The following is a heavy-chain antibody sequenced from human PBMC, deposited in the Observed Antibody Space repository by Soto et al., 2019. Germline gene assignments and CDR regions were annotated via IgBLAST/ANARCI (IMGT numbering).Heavy chain of an antibody. CDR1: GFTFSDSY. CDR2: ISSTSSFT. CDR3: ARRDGYNYFDF. D-gene: IGHD5-12*01. Sequence: QVQLVESGGGLVKPGGSLRLSCVASGFTFSDSYMSWVRQAPGKGLEWVSYISSTSSFTDYAVSVKGRFIISRDNAKNSRFLQRNSLRAEDTALYYCARRDGYNYFDFWGQGTLVSVSP. J-gene: IGHJ4*02. V-gene: IGHV3-11*06.